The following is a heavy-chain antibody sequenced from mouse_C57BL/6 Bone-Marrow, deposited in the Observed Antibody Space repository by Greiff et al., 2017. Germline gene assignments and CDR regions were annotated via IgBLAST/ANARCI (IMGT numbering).Heavy chain of an antibody. J-gene: IGHJ4*01. CDR1: GFNIKDDY. D-gene: IGHD2-3*01. Sequence: EVQLVESGAELVRPGASVKLSCTASGFNIKDDYMHWVKQRPEQGLEWIGWIDPENGDTEYASKFQGKATITADTSSNTAYLQLSSLTSEDTAVYYCTMRWLLRGYYAMDYWGQGTSVTVSS. V-gene: IGHV14-4*01. CDR3: TMRWLLRGYYAMDY. CDR2: IDPENGDT.